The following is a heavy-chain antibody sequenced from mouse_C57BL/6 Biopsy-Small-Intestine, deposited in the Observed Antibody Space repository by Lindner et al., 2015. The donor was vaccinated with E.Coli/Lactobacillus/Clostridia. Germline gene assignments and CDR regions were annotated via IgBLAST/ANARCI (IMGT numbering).Heavy chain of an antibody. J-gene: IGHJ1*03. CDR2: IYPGDGDT. Sequence: VQLQESGPELVKPGASVKISCKASGYAFSSSWMNWVKQRPGKGLEWIGRIYPGDGDTNYNGKFKGKATLTADKSSSTAYMQLSSLTSEDSAVYFCVSSYYSNWYFDVWGTGTTVTVSS. V-gene: IGHV1-82*01. CDR1: GYAFSSSW. D-gene: IGHD2-5*01. CDR3: VSSYYSNWYFDV.